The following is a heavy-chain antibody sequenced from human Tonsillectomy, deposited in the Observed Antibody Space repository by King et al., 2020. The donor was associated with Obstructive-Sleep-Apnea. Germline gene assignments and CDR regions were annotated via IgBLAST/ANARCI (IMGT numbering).Heavy chain of an antibody. CDR1: GGSISSTSYY. J-gene: IGHJ6*02. V-gene: IGHV4-39*07. CDR2: IYYSGST. Sequence: QLQESGPGLVKPSETLSLTCTVSGGSISSTSYYWGWIRQPPGKWLEWIGNIYYSGSTYYNPSLKSRVTISVDMSKNQFSLKLSSVTAADTAVYYCASERDIYGMDAWGQGTTVTVSS. CDR3: ASERDIYGMDA.